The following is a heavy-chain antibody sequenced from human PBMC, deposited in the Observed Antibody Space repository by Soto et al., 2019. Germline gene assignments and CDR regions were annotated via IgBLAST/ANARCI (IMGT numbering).Heavy chain of an antibody. V-gene: IGHV3-23*01. CDR3: AKDGGWYSYYYYGMDV. CDR2: ISGSGGST. CDR1: GFTFSSYA. J-gene: IGHJ6*02. Sequence: PGGSLRLSCAASGFTFSSYAMSWVRQAPGKGLEWVSAISGSGGSTYYADSVKGRFTISRDNSKNTLYLQMNSLRAEDTAVYYCAKDGGWYSYYYYGMDVWGQGTTVTVSS. D-gene: IGHD6-19*01.